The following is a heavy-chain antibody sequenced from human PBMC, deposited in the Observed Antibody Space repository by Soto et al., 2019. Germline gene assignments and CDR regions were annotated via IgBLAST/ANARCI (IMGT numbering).Heavy chain of an antibody. CDR1: GGTFSSYA. CDR2: IIPIFGTA. J-gene: IGHJ4*02. CDR3: AREGGYYDSSGYFY. D-gene: IGHD3-22*01. Sequence: SVKVSCKASGGTFSSYAISWVRQAPGQGLEWMGGIIPIFGTANYAQKFQGRVTITADKSTSTAYMELSSLRSEDTAVYYCAREGGYYDSSGYFYWGQGTLVTVSS. V-gene: IGHV1-69*06.